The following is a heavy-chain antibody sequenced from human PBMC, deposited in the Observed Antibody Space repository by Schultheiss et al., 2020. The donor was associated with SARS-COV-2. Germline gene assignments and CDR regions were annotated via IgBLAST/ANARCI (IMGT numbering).Heavy chain of an antibody. D-gene: IGHD4-23*01. V-gene: IGHV3-7*03. CDR2: IKQDGNEK. Sequence: GESLKISCAASGFPFSNYWMSWVRQAPGKGLEWVANIKQDGNEKYYVDSVKGRFTISRDNAKNSLYLQMNSLRAEDTAVYYCARAVYGGTYGMDVWGQGTTVTVSS. CDR3: ARAVYGGTYGMDV. CDR1: GFPFSNYW. J-gene: IGHJ6*02.